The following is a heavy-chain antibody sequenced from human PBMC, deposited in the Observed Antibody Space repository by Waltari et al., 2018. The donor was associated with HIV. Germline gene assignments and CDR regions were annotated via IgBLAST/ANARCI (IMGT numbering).Heavy chain of an antibody. Sequence: EVQLVESGGGLVQPGRSLRLSCAASGFTFHDYAMHWVRQVPGKGLEWVSGITWNSGRTGYADSVKGRFIISRDNAKNSLYLQMNSLRVEDTALYYCAKSDIDYGMDVWGQGTTVTVSS. D-gene: IGHD2-15*01. J-gene: IGHJ6*02. CDR3: AKSDIDYGMDV. V-gene: IGHV3-9*01. CDR2: ITWNSGRT. CDR1: GFTFHDYA.